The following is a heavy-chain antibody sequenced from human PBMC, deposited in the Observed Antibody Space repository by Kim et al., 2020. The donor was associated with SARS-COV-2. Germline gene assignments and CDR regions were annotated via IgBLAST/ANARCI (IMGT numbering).Heavy chain of an antibody. Sequence: GGSLRLSCAASGFTFSSYAMHWVRQAPGKGLEWVAVIWYDGSNKYYADSVKGRFTISRDNSKNTLYLQMNSLRAEDTAVYYCAKSGGYYYDSSPQYYFDYWGQGTLVTVSS. CDR3: AKSGGYYYDSSPQYYFDY. CDR1: GFTFSSYA. D-gene: IGHD3-22*01. CDR2: IWYDGSNK. V-gene: IGHV3-33*06. J-gene: IGHJ4*02.